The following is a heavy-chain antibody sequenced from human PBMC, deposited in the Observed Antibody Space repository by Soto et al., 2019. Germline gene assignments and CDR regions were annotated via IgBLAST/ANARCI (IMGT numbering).Heavy chain of an antibody. CDR3: AKGVGILTGYYRGMDV. V-gene: IGHV3-30*18. CDR1: GFTFSSYG. D-gene: IGHD3-9*01. J-gene: IGHJ6*02. CDR2: ISYDGSNK. Sequence: QVQLVESGEGVVQPGRSLRLSCAASGFTFSSYGMHWVRQAPGKGLEWVAVISYDGSNKYYADSVKGRFTISRDNSKNTLYLQMNSLRAEDTAVYYCAKGVGILTGYYRGMDVWGQGTTVTVSS.